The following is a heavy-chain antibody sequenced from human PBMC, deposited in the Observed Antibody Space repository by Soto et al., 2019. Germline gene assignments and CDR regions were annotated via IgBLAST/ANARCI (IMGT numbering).Heavy chain of an antibody. Sequence: EVQLVESGGGLVKPGGSLRLSCAASGFTLSSYSMNWVRQAPGKGLEWVSYIGTRSRTIYADSVKGRFTISRDNAKNSLSLQMNSLRAEDTAVYYCARDHFYAFDYWGQGTLVTVSS. V-gene: IGHV3-48*01. J-gene: IGHJ4*02. D-gene: IGHD3-10*01. CDR1: GFTLSSYS. CDR3: ARDHFYAFDY. CDR2: IGTRSRTI.